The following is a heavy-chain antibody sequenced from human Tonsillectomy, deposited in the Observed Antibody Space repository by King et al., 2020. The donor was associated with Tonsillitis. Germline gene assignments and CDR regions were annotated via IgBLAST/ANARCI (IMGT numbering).Heavy chain of an antibody. Sequence: VQLVESGAEVKKPGSSVKVSCRASGGTFSNYAISWVRQAPGQGLEWMGGIIPVFPTANYAQKFQGRVTITADESTSTAYMALSSLRSEDTAVYYCARVGFYCSSTGCPLDFWGQGTLVTVSS. CDR2: IIPVFPTA. CDR3: ARVGFYCSSTGCPLDF. J-gene: IGHJ4*02. CDR1: GGTFSNYA. D-gene: IGHD2-2*01. V-gene: IGHV1-69*01.